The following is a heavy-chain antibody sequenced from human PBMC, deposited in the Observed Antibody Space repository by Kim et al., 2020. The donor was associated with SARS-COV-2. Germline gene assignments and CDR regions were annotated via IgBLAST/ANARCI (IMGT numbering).Heavy chain of an antibody. V-gene: IGHV3-53*04. CDR3: ARATWFGDAFDI. D-gene: IGHD3-10*01. J-gene: IGHJ3*02. Sequence: YAGSVKGRVTTSRHNSKNTLYLQMTSLRAEETAVYYWARATWFGDAFDIWGQGTMVTVSS.